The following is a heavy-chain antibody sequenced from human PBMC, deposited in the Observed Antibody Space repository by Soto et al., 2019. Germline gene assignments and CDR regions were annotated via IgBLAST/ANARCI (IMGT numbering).Heavy chain of an antibody. J-gene: IGHJ6*02. V-gene: IGHV3-74*01. CDR3: ARVEYSYGYVSYYGMDV. CDR1: GFTFSSYL. CDR2: INSDGSST. D-gene: IGHD5-18*01. Sequence: PGGSLRLSCAASGFTFSSYLMHWVRQAPGKGLVWVSRINSDGSSTSYADSVKGRFTISRDNAKNTLYLQMDSLRAEDTAVYYCARVEYSYGYVSYYGMDVWGQGTTVTVSS.